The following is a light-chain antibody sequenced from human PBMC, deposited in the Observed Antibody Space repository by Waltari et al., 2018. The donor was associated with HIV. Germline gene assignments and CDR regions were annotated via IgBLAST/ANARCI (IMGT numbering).Light chain of an antibody. CDR1: SSDVRTSNY. CDR3: CSYAGSSFYV. V-gene: IGLV2-11*01. J-gene: IGLJ1*01. Sequence: QSALTQPRSVSGSPGQSVTIPCTGPSSDVRTSNYVSWYQQHPGKAPNLILYDVSKRPSGVPDRFSGTKSGNTASLTISGLGVEDEVDYYCCSYAGSSFYVFGTGTQVTVL. CDR2: DVS.